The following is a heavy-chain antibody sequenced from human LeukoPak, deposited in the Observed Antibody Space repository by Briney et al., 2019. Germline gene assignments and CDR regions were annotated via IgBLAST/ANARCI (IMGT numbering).Heavy chain of an antibody. CDR3: ARDYGNYYGSPFYGMDV. V-gene: IGHV4-59*01. Sequence: SETLSLTCAVYGGSFSGYYWSWIRQPPGKGLEWIGYIYYSGSTNYNPSLKSRVTISVDTSKNQFSLKLSSVTAADTAVYYCARDYGNYYGSPFYGMDVWGQGTTVTVSS. CDR1: GGSFSGYY. CDR2: IYYSGST. D-gene: IGHD3-10*01. J-gene: IGHJ6*02.